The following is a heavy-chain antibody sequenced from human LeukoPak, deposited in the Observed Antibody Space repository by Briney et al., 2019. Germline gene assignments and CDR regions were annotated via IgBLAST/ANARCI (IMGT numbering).Heavy chain of an antibody. CDR3: ARDGWFGDYNWFDP. D-gene: IGHD3-10*01. CDR1: RFTFSSYS. V-gene: IGHV3-48*01. CDR2: ISSASNTI. J-gene: IGHJ5*02. Sequence: PGESLRLSCAASRFTFSSYSMNWVRQAPGKGLEWVSYISSASNTIYYADSVKGRFTISRDNAKNSLYLQMNSLRAEDTAMYYCARDGWFGDYNWFDPWGQGTLVTVSS.